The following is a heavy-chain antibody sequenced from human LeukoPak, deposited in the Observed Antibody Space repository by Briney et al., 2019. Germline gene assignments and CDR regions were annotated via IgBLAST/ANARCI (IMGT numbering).Heavy chain of an antibody. CDR2: ISSSSSYI. D-gene: IGHD3-22*01. V-gene: IGHV3-21*01. CDR1: GFTFSSYS. Sequence: PGGSLRLSCAASGFTFSSYSMNWVRQAPGKGLEWVSSISSSSSYIYYADSVKGRFTISRGNAKNSLYLQMNSLRAEDTAVYYCARDVYYYDSIGAFDIWGQGTMVTVSS. J-gene: IGHJ3*02. CDR3: ARDVYYYDSIGAFDI.